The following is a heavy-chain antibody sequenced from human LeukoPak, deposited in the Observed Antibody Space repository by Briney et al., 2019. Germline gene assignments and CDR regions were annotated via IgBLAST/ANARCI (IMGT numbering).Heavy chain of an antibody. CDR3: ARGRMGYCGAATCSNDAFDI. D-gene: IGHD2-15*01. J-gene: IGHJ3*02. CDR2: IPSDGSNR. CDR1: GFTFSDYA. Sequence: GGSLRLSCAASGFTFSDYAMHWVRQAPGKGPEWMAVIPSDGSNRFYADSVRGRFTISRDGSKNTLDVQMNSLRPEDTALYYCARGRMGYCGAATCSNDAFDIWGQGTMVTVSS. V-gene: IGHV3-30*04.